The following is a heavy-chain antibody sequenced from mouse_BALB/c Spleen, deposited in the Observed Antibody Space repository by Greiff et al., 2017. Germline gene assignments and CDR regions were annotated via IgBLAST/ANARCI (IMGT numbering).Heavy chain of an antibody. CDR2: IYPGNSDT. CDR1: GYTFTSYW. D-gene: IGHD1-1*01. CDR3: TRWFITTVVAKGY. V-gene: IGHV1-5*01. Sequence: VQLKESGTVLARPGASVKMSCKASGYTFTSYWMHWVKQRPGQGLEWIGAIYPGNSDTSYNQKFKGKAKLTAVTSTSTAYMELSSLTNEDSAVYYCTRWFITTVVAKGYWGQGTTLTVSS. J-gene: IGHJ2*01.